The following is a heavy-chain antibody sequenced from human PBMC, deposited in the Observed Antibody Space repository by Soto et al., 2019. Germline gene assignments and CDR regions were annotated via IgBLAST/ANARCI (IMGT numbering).Heavy chain of an antibody. CDR3: ARGRTIVSPGN. Sequence: QVQVVQSGAEVKKPGASVRSPSRALDSTSTGYKRNGVRQPPEQGLGWMGWFNPNGGGTNYAQKFQGRVTMTGDTSISTAYMELNRLTSDDTAVYFCARGRTIVSPGNWGQGTLVSVSS. CDR1: DSTSTGYK. CDR2: FNPNGGGT. V-gene: IGHV1-2*02. D-gene: IGHD2-21*01. J-gene: IGHJ4*02.